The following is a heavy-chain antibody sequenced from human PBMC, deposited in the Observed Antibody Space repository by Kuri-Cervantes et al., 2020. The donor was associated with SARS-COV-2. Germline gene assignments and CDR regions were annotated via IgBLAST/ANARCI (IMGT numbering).Heavy chain of an antibody. CDR3: TKTGQADF. CDR2: ISYDGSNK. D-gene: IGHD3-10*01. CDR1: GFTFSSYA. J-gene: IGHJ4*02. V-gene: IGHV3-30-3*01. Sequence: GESLKISCAASGFTFSSYAMHWVRQAPGKGLEWVAVISYDGSNKYYADSVKGRFTISRDNSRKMLFLHMNTLRAEDTALYYCTKTGQADFWGQGTLVTVSS.